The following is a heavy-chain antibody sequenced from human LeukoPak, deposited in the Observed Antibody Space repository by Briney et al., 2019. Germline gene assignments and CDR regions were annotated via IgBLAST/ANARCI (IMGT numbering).Heavy chain of an antibody. CDR2: ISGSADST. Sequence: PGESLRLSCAASGFTFSIYAMSWVRQAPRKGLEWVSAISGSADSTYYADSVKGRFTISRDNSKNTLYLQMNSLRAEDTAVYYCAKEIGPAAPRWGQGTLVTVSS. CDR3: AKEIGPAAPR. J-gene: IGHJ4*02. V-gene: IGHV3-23*01. D-gene: IGHD2-2*01. CDR1: GFTFSIYA.